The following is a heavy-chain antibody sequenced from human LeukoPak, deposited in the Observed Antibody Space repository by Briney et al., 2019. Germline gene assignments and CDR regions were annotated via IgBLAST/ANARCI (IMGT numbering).Heavy chain of an antibody. CDR2: ISAYNGNT. D-gene: IGHD3-9*01. V-gene: IGHV1-18*01. Sequence: ASVTVSCKASGYTFTSYGISWVRQAPGQGLEWMGWISAYNGNTNYAQKLQGRVTMTRDTSTSTAYMELRSLRSDDTAVYYCARGYDILTGYYTPYWFDPWGQGTLVTVSS. J-gene: IGHJ5*02. CDR1: GYTFTSYG. CDR3: ARGYDILTGYYTPYWFDP.